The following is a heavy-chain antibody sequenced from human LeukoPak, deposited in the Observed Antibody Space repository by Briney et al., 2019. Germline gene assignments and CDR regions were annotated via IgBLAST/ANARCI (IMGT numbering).Heavy chain of an antibody. D-gene: IGHD5-12*01. J-gene: IGHJ4*02. Sequence: GGSLRLSCAASGFTFDDYTMYWLRQAPGKGLEWVAFIRYDGSNKYYADSVKGRFTISRDNSKNALYLQMNNLRVEDTAVYYCARRGVATNYYFDYWGQGTLVTVSS. CDR3: ARRGVATNYYFDY. CDR2: IRYDGSNK. V-gene: IGHV3-30*14. CDR1: GFTFDDYT.